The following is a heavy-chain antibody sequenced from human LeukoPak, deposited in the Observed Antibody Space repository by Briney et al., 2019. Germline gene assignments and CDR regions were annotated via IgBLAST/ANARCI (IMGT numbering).Heavy chain of an antibody. J-gene: IGHJ3*02. CDR3: ASAQGDYDAFDI. CDR1: GFTFSSYS. D-gene: IGHD4-17*01. V-gene: IGHV3-21*01. CDR2: ISSSSSYI. Sequence: PGGSLRLSCAASGFTFSSYSMNWVRQAPGKGLEWVSSISSSSSYIYYADSVKGRFTISRDNAKNSLYLQMNSLRAEDTAVYYCASAQGDYDAFDIWGQGTMVTVSS.